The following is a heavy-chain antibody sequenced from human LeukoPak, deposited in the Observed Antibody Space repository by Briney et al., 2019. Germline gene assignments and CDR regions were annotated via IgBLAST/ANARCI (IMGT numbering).Heavy chain of an antibody. D-gene: IGHD3-22*01. CDR3: ASSPSIVRSGGAEGT. CDR1: GYTSTSYV. J-gene: IGHJ5*02. CDR2: ISAYNGNT. V-gene: IGHV1-18*01. Sequence: GASVKVSCKASGYTSTSYVITWVRQAPGQGLEWMGWISAYNGNTKNAQKLQGRVTMTTDTSTSTAYMELRSLRSDDTAVYYCASSPSIVRSGGAEGTWGQGTLVTVSS.